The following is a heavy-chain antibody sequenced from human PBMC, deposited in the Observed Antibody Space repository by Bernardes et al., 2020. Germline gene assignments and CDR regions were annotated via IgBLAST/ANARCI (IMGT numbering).Heavy chain of an antibody. Sequence: ASVKVSCKASGYTFTSYGISWVRQAPGQGLEWMGWISAYNGNTNYAQKLQGRVTMTTDTSTSTAYMELRSLRSDDTAVYYCAREMGITGTNWFDPWGQGTLVTVSS. CDR3: AREMGITGTNWFDP. J-gene: IGHJ5*02. V-gene: IGHV1-18*01. CDR1: GYTFTSYG. D-gene: IGHD1-20*01. CDR2: ISAYNGNT.